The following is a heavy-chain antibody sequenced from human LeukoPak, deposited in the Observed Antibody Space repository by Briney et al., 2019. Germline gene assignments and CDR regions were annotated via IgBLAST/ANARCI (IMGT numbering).Heavy chain of an antibody. V-gene: IGHV6-1*01. CDR3: AMGRWWELPD. Sequence: SQTLSLTCAISGDSVSSNSAAWNWTRQSPSRGLEWLGRTYYRSKWYNDYAVSVKSRITINPDTSKNQFSLQLNSVTPEDTAVYYCAMGRWWELPDWGQGTLVTVSS. J-gene: IGHJ4*02. CDR2: TYYRSKWYN. D-gene: IGHD1-26*01. CDR1: GDSVSSNSAA.